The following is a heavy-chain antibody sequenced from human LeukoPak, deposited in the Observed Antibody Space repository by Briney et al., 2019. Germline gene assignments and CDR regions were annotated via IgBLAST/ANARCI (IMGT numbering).Heavy chain of an antibody. J-gene: IGHJ4*02. CDR1: GFTFSNYW. V-gene: IGHV3-74*01. CDR3: ASDIEARHSIGFDY. Sequence: GGSLRLSCAASGFTFSNYWMRWVRQAPGKGLVWVSRINSDGSNTSYADSVKGRYTISRDNAKNTLNLQMNSLRAEDTAVYYCASDIEARHSIGFDYWGQGTLVTVSS. CDR2: INSDGSNT. D-gene: IGHD6-6*01.